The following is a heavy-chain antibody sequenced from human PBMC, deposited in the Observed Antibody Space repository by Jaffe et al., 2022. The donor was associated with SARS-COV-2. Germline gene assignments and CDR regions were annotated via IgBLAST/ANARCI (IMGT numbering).Heavy chain of an antibody. V-gene: IGHV4-31*03. D-gene: IGHD3-22*01. CDR1: GGSISSGGYY. Sequence: QVQLQESGPGLVKPSQTLSLTCTVSGGSISSGGYYWSWIRQHPGKGLEWIGYIYYSGSTYYNPSLKSRVTISIDTSKNQFSLKLSSVTAADTAVYYCARSDSSGYYFEYWGQGTLVTVSS. J-gene: IGHJ4*02. CDR2: IYYSGST. CDR3: ARSDSSGYYFEY.